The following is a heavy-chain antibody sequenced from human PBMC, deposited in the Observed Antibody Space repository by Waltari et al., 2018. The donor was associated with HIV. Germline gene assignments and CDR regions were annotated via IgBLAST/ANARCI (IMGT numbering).Heavy chain of an antibody. CDR2: NFYSGIT. CDR3: ARAPLYCSSTSFYTWATVPSGGYFDL. Sequence: QLQLQESGPGLVKPSETLSLTCTVSGGSISSSSYYWGWIRQPPGKGLEWRGGNFYSGITHQHHSRMRHLPLAVDTSKNEFSLKRGSVTAADTVVYYCARAPLYCSSTSFYTWATVPSGGYFDLWGRGTLVSVSS. V-gene: IGHV4-39*01. D-gene: IGHD2-2*02. CDR1: GGSISSSSYY. J-gene: IGHJ2*01.